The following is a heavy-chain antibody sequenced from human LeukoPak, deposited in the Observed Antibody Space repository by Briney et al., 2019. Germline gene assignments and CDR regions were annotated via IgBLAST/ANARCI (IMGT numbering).Heavy chain of an antibody. CDR2: IQTDGGDK. CDR3: AREGGTVVIGRFDY. J-gene: IGHJ4*02. CDR1: GINFRASG. D-gene: IGHD2-2*01. Sequence: GGSLRLSCAASGINFRASGMHWVRQAPGMGLEWVTFIQTDGGDKKYAASVAGRFTISRDNSKNTVHLHMSSLRPDDTALYYCAREGGTVVIGRFDYWGQGTLVTVSS. V-gene: IGHV3-30*02.